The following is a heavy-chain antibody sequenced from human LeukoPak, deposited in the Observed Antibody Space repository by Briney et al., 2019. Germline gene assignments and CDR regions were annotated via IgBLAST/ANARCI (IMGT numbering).Heavy chain of an antibody. CDR3: AGDRYSSSPLYFDY. CDR2: ISSSSSTI. J-gene: IGHJ4*02. Sequence: GGSLRLSCAASGFTFSSYSMNWVRQAPGKGLEWVSYISSSSSTIYYADSVKGRFTISRDNAKNSLYLQMNSLRAEDTAVYYCAGDRYSSSPLYFDYWGQGTLVTVSS. CDR1: GFTFSSYS. D-gene: IGHD6-6*01. V-gene: IGHV3-48*01.